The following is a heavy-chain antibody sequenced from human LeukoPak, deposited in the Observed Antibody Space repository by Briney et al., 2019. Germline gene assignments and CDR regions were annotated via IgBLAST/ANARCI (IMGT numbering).Heavy chain of an antibody. CDR3: ARHVTISGPYDASDI. V-gene: IGHV4-59*08. CDR2: IYYSGGT. J-gene: IGHJ3*02. Sequence: SETLPLTCTVSSGSINHYYWSWIRQPPGKGLEWIGYIYYSGGTDYNPSLKSRVTISVDTSKNQFSLKLRSVTAADTAVYYCARHVTISGPYDASDIWGQGTMVTVSP. D-gene: IGHD5-24*01. CDR1: SGSINHYY.